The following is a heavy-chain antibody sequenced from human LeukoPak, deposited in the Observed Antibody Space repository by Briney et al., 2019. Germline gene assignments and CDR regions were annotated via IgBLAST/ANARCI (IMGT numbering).Heavy chain of an antibody. Sequence: GGSLRLSCAASEFSVGSNYMTWVRQAPGKGLEWVSLIYSGGSTYYADSVKGRFTISRDNAKNSVYLQMNNLRDDDSAVYYCARDKTEGSISGSLFDHWGQGILVTVSS. D-gene: IGHD2-15*01. CDR2: IYSGGST. V-gene: IGHV3-66*01. CDR1: EFSVGSNY. CDR3: ARDKTEGSISGSLFDH. J-gene: IGHJ5*02.